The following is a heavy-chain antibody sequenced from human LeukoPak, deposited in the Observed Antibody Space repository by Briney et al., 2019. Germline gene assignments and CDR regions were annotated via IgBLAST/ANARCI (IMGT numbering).Heavy chain of an antibody. CDR2: IYYSGTT. Sequence: PSETLSLTCIVSGGSINSYYWSWIRQPPGEGLEWIGFIYYSGTTNYNPSLKSRVTISVDTSNNQFSLKLSSVTAADTAVYYCARESPACGGGSCYDYWGQGTLVTVSS. V-gene: IGHV4-59*01. CDR1: GGSINSYY. CDR3: ARESPACGGGSCYDY. D-gene: IGHD2-15*01. J-gene: IGHJ4*02.